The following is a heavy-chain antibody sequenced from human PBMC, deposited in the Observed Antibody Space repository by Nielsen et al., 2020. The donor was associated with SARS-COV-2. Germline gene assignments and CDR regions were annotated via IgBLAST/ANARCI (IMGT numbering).Heavy chain of an antibody. V-gene: IGHV3-11*04. CDR1: GFTFSDYY. Sequence: GESLKISCAASGFTFSDYYMSWIRQAPGKGLEWISYISNRGITLYYADSVKGRFTISRDNAKNSLYLQMNSLRAEDTAVYYCARDMDDSSGYHTLGFDYWGQGTLVTVSS. CDR2: ISNRGITL. D-gene: IGHD3-22*01. J-gene: IGHJ4*02. CDR3: ARDMDDSSGYHTLGFDY.